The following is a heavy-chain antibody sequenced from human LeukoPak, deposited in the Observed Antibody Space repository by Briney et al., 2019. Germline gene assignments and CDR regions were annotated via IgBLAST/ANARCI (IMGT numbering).Heavy chain of an antibody. CDR1: GFTFSSYW. J-gene: IGHJ3*01. V-gene: IGHV3-30*02. Sequence: GGSLRLSCAASGFTFSSYWMHWVRQAPGKGLEWVAFIRNDGSNRYYADSVKGRFTISRDNSKSMVFLQMNSLSAEDTAVYYCAKGPNYDILTGWRKTYNGFDVWGQGTMVTVSS. CDR3: AKGPNYDILTGWRKTYNGFDV. D-gene: IGHD3-9*01. CDR2: IRNDGSNR.